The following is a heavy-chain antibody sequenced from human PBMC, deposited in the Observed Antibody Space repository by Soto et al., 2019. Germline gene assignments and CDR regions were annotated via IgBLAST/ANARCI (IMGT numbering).Heavy chain of an antibody. CDR1: GVIASDHY. Sequence: DVQLVESGGGLVHPGGSLRLSCAASGVIASDHYMDWVRQAPGKGLEWVGRSKNKAEVYTTDSVKGRFTISRDNSKNTLYLQMNSLRAEDTAVYYCARRGSGSYYDYWGQGTLVTVSS. D-gene: IGHD1-26*01. V-gene: IGHV3-72*01. CDR3: ARRGSGSYYDY. J-gene: IGHJ4*02. CDR2: SKNKAEVYTT.